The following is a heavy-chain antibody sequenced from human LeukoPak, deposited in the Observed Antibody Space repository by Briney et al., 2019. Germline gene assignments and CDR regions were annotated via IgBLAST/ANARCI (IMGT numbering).Heavy chain of an antibody. D-gene: IGHD3-16*01. Sequence: SETLSLTCAVYGGSFSGYYWSWIRQPPGKGLEWIGEINHSGSTNYNPSLKSRVTISVDTSKNQFSLKLSSVTAADTAVYYCAREGDEGDPRDYWGQGTLVTVSS. CDR3: AREGDEGDPRDY. CDR2: INHSGST. CDR1: GGSFSGYY. V-gene: IGHV4-34*01. J-gene: IGHJ4*02.